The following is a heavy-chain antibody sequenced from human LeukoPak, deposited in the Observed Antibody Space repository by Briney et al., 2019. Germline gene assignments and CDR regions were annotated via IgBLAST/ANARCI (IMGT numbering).Heavy chain of an antibody. V-gene: IGHV3-33*01. Sequence: PGGSLRLSCAASGFTFSSYGMHWVRQAPGKGLEGGAVIWYDGSNKYYADSVKGRFTISRDNSKNTLYLQMNSLRAEDTAVYYCARVLYSSGWYDWFDPWGQGTLVTVSS. CDR3: ARVLYSSGWYDWFDP. CDR1: GFTFSSYG. D-gene: IGHD6-19*01. CDR2: IWYDGSNK. J-gene: IGHJ5*02.